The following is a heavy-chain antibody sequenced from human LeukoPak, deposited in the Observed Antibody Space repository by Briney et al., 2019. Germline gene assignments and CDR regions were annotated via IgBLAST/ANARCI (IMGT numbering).Heavy chain of an antibody. CDR1: GGTFSRYA. Sequence: ASVKVSCKASGGTFSRYAISWARQAPGQGLEWMGRIIPIFGIANYAQKFQGRVTITADKSTSTAYMELSSLRSEDTAVYYCARDIVVVPAAMGIGTWFDPWGQGTLVTVSS. V-gene: IGHV1-69*04. CDR3: ARDIVVVPAAMGIGTWFDP. D-gene: IGHD2-2*01. J-gene: IGHJ5*02. CDR2: IIPIFGIA.